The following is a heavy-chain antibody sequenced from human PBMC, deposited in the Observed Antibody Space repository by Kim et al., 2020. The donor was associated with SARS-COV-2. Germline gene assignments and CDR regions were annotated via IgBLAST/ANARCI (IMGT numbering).Heavy chain of an antibody. Sequence: YHPSLRSGVTISVDTTKNQFALKLSSVTAEDTAVYCCGRVKPVVAGAFDIWGQGTMVTVSS. J-gene: IGHJ3*02. D-gene: IGHD2-2*01. CDR3: GRVKPVVAGAFDI. V-gene: IGHV4-30-2*04.